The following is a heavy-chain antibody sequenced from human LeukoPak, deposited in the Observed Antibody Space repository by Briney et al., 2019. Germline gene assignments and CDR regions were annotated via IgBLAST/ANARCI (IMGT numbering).Heavy chain of an antibody. V-gene: IGHV4-34*01. D-gene: IGHD6-13*01. CDR1: GGSFSGYY. J-gene: IGHJ3*02. Sequence: SETLSLTCAVYGGSFSGYYWSWIRQPPGKGLEWIGEINHSGSTNYNPSLKSRVTISVDTSKNQFSLKLSSVTAADTAVYCCKIAAAGDFDAFDIWGQGTTVTVSS. CDR2: INHSGST. CDR3: KIAAAGDFDAFDI.